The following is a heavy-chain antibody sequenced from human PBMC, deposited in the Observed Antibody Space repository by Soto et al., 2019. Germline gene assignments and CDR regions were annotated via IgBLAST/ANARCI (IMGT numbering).Heavy chain of an antibody. J-gene: IGHJ4*02. Sequence: SETLSLTCTVSGGSISSYYWSWIRQPPGKGLEWIGYIYYSGSTNYNPSLKSRVTISVDTSKNQFSLKLSSVTAADTAVYYCARWRKGKNRYCSGGSCYSYAYFDYWGQRTPVTVSS. CDR3: ARWRKGKNRYCSGGSCYSYAYFDY. CDR2: IYYSGST. V-gene: IGHV4-59*01. CDR1: GGSISSYY. D-gene: IGHD2-15*01.